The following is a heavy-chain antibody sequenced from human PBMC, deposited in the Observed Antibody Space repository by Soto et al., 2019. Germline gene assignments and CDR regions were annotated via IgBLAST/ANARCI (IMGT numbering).Heavy chain of an antibody. J-gene: IGHJ5*02. CDR3: ARPREDLYYYGSGSFFDP. CDR1: GGSTSSGGYY. Sequence: SETLSLTYTVSGGSTSSGGYYWSWIRQHPGTGLEWIGSIYYSGSTYYNPSLKSRVTISVDTSKNQFSLKLSSVTAADTAVYYCARPREDLYYYGSGSFFDPWGQGTLVTVSS. V-gene: IGHV4-39*01. CDR2: IYYSGST. D-gene: IGHD3-10*01.